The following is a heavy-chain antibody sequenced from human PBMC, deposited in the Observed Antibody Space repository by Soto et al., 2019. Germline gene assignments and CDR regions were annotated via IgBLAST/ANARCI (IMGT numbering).Heavy chain of an antibody. V-gene: IGHV1-69*01. D-gene: IGHD1-26*01. CDR2: IIPIFGTA. J-gene: IGHJ5*02. Sequence: QVQLVQSGAEVKKPGSSVKVSCKASGGTFSSYAISWVRQAPGQGLEWMGGIIPIFGTANYAQKFQGRVTITADESTSTADMELSSLRSEDTAVYYCARDGGYGWKGVDSWFDPWGQGTLVTVSS. CDR3: ARDGGYGWKGVDSWFDP. CDR1: GGTFSSYA.